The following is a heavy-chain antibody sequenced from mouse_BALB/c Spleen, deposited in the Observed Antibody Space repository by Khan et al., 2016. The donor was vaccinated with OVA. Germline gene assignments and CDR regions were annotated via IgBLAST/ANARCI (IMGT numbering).Heavy chain of an antibody. CDR3: TRKDYYDYDLFPY. Sequence: VQLKESGPGLVKPSQSLSLTCTVTGYSITSEYAWNWIRQFPGNKLEWMGYINYSGSTRFNASLKSRTSITRDTSKNQFFLQLNSVTTEDTATYYCTRKDYYDYDLFPYWGQGTLVTVSA. D-gene: IGHD2-4*01. CDR2: INYSGST. CDR1: GYSITSEYA. J-gene: IGHJ3*01. V-gene: IGHV3-2*02.